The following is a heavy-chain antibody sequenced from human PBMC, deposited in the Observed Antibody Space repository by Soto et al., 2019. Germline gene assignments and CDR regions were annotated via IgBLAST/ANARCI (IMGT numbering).Heavy chain of an antibody. CDR3: ARGPRGYVYYHGMDV. J-gene: IGHJ6*02. D-gene: IGHD3-10*01. Sequence: SETLALTCTVSGGSISSYYVSWIRQSAGKGLEWIGRIDTSGTTNYNPSLKSRVTMSVDASKNHFSLNLSSVTAADTAVYYCARGPRGYVYYHGMDVWGQGTTVTVSS. CDR2: IDTSGTT. CDR1: GGSISSYY. V-gene: IGHV4-4*07.